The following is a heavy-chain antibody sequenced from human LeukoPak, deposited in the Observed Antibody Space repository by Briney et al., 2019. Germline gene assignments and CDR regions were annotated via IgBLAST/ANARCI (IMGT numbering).Heavy chain of an antibody. J-gene: IGHJ4*02. CDR1: GGSFSGYY. CDR3: ARLASRRTPPSRVATIPSDY. D-gene: IGHD5-12*01. CDR2: INHSGST. Sequence: PSETLSLTCAVYGGSFSGYYWSWIRQPPGKGLEWIGEINHSGSTNYNPSLKSRVTISVDTSKNQFSLKLSSVTAADTAVYYCARLASRRTPPSRVATIPSDYWGQGTLVTVSS. V-gene: IGHV4-34*01.